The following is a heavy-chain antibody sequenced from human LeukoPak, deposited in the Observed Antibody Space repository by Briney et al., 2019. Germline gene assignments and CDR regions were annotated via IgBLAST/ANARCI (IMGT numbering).Heavy chain of an antibody. CDR1: GFTFSSYE. CDR2: ISSSGSTI. D-gene: IGHD3-22*01. CDR3: ARFTYYYDSSGYYYDY. J-gene: IGHJ4*02. V-gene: IGHV3-48*03. Sequence: PGGSLRLSCAASGFTFSSYEMNWVRQAPGKGLEWVSYISSSGSTIYYADSVKGRFTISRDNAKNSLYLQMNSLRAEDTAVYYCARFTYYYDSSGYYYDYWGQGTLVTVSS.